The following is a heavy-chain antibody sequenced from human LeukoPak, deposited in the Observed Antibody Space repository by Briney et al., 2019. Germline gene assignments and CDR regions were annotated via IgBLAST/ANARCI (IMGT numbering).Heavy chain of an antibody. CDR3: ASPSVAAPSYYNYYMDV. J-gene: IGHJ6*03. V-gene: IGHV1-69*05. CDR1: GGTFSSYA. D-gene: IGHD6-6*01. CDR2: IIPIFGTA. Sequence: GASVKVSCKASGGTFSSYAISWVRQAPGQGLEWMGGIIPIFGTANYAQKFQGRVTITTDESTSTAYMELSSLRSEDTAVYYCASPSVAAPSYYNYYMDVWGKGTTVTVSS.